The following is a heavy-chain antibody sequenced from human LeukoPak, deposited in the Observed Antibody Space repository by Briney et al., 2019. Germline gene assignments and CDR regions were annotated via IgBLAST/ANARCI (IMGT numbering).Heavy chain of an antibody. CDR2: ISYDGSNK. CDR1: GFTFSSYA. Sequence: SGGSLRLSCAASGFTFSSYAMHWVRQALGKGLEWVAVISYDGSNKYYADSVKGRFTISRDNSKNTLYLQMNSLRAEDTAVYYCASVALYYADDFDYWGQGTLVTVSS. J-gene: IGHJ4*02. V-gene: IGHV3-30-3*01. D-gene: IGHD2-2*01. CDR3: ASVALYYADDFDY.